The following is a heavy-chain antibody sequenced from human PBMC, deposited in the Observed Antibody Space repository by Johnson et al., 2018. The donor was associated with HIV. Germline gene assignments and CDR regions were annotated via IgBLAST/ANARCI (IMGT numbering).Heavy chain of an antibody. V-gene: IGHV3-7*01. CDR3: AKDIGDGYNRWGAFDF. Sequence: VQLVESGGGLVQPGGSLRLSCAASGFTSSSYWMSWVRQAPGKGLEWVANINQAGSEKYSVDSVKGRFTISRHNAKNSLYLQMSSLRAEDAAVYYCAKDIGDGYNRWGAFDFWGQGTMVTVSS. J-gene: IGHJ3*01. D-gene: IGHD5-24*01. CDR2: INQAGSEK. CDR1: GFTSSSYW.